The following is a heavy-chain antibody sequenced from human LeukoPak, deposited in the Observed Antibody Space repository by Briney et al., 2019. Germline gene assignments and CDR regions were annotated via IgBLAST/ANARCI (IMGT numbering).Heavy chain of an antibody. CDR1: GFTFSSYS. Sequence: GGSLRLSCAASGFTFSSYSMNWVRQAPGKGLEWVSSISSSSSYIYYADSVKGRFTISRDNAKNSLYLQMNSLRAEDTAVYYCARSGLRGRYYFDYWGQGTLVTVSS. D-gene: IGHD5-12*01. V-gene: IGHV3-21*04. CDR3: ARSGLRGRYYFDY. CDR2: ISSSSSYI. J-gene: IGHJ4*02.